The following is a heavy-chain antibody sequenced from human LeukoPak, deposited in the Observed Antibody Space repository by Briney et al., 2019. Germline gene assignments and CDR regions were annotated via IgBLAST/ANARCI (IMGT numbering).Heavy chain of an antibody. CDR1: GFTFSSYG. Sequence: GGSLRLSCAASGFTFSSYGMHWVRQAPGKGLEWVAVISYDGSNKYYADSVKGRFTISRDNSKNTLYLQMNSLRAEDTAVYYCAKDSYYDSSGYYYGYFDYWGQGTLVTVSS. J-gene: IGHJ4*02. D-gene: IGHD3-22*01. V-gene: IGHV3-30*18. CDR3: AKDSYYDSSGYYYGYFDY. CDR2: ISYDGSNK.